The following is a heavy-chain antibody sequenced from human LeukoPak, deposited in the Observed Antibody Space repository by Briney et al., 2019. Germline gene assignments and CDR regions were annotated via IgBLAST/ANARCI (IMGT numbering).Heavy chain of an antibody. CDR1: GFTFSNHW. Sequence: GGSLRLSCAASGFTFSNHWMSWVRQAPGKGLEWVANIRPDGSAKYYGDSVEGRLTFSRDNAKNSLYLQMNSLRADDTAVYYCARIDSRGSTWDYWGQGTLVTVSS. CDR2: IRPDGSAK. V-gene: IGHV3-7*01. CDR3: ARIDSRGSTWDY. J-gene: IGHJ4*02. D-gene: IGHD3-22*01.